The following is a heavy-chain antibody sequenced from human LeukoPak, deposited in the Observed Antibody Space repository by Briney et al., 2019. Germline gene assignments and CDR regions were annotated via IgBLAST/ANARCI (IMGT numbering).Heavy chain of an antibody. CDR3: ASTYCTNGVCYAGPFDY. Sequence: SSVKVSCKASGGTFSSYAISWARQAPGQGLEWMGGIIPIFGTANYAQKFQGRVTITTDESTSTAYMELSSLRSEDTAVYYCASTYCTNGVCYAGPFDYWGQGTLVTVSS. D-gene: IGHD2-8*01. J-gene: IGHJ4*02. CDR1: GGTFSSYA. CDR2: IIPIFGTA. V-gene: IGHV1-69*05.